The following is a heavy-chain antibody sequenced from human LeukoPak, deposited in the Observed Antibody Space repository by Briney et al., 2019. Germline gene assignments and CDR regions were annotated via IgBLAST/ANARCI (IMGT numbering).Heavy chain of an antibody. Sequence: ASVKVSCNASGYTFTSYGISWVRQAPGQGLEWMGWISAYNGNTNYAQKLQGRVTMTTDTSTSTAYMELRSLRSDDTAVYYCARATGSITIFGVVISQFDPWGQGTLVTVSS. CDR1: GYTFTSYG. V-gene: IGHV1-18*01. D-gene: IGHD3-3*01. J-gene: IGHJ5*02. CDR2: ISAYNGNT. CDR3: ARATGSITIFGVVISQFDP.